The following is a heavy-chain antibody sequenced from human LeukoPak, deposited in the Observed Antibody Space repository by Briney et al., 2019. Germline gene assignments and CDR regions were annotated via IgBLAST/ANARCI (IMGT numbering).Heavy chain of an antibody. Sequence: GSLRLSCAASGFTFSSYAMSWVRQAPGKGLEWVSAISGSGGSTYYADSVKGRFTISRDNSKNTLYLQMNSLRAEDTAVYYCAKKRVYDSSGYLDYYFDYWGQGTLVTVSS. CDR3: AKKRVYDSSGYLDYYFDY. V-gene: IGHV3-23*01. J-gene: IGHJ4*02. CDR2: ISGSGGST. CDR1: GFTFSSYA. D-gene: IGHD3-22*01.